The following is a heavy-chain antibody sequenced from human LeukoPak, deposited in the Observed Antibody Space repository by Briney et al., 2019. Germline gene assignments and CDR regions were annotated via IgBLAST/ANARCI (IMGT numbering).Heavy chain of an antibody. D-gene: IGHD1-14*01. V-gene: IGHV3-66*01. CDR3: ARGDSTGAFDI. CDR2: IYSGGST. Sequence: GGSLRLSCAASGFTVSSNYMSWVRQAPGKGLEWVSVIYSGGSTYYADSVKGRFTISRDNFKNTLYLQMNSLRAEDTAVYYCARGDSTGAFDIWGQGTMVTVSS. J-gene: IGHJ3*02. CDR1: GFTVSSNY.